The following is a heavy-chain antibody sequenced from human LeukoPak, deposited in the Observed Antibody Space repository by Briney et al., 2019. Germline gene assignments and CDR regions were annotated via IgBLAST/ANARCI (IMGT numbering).Heavy chain of an antibody. CDR1: GYTFTTYY. CDR3: ARDNSGGYYGSDDS. CDR2: INPNSGGT. J-gene: IGHJ4*02. V-gene: IGHV1-2*02. D-gene: IGHD3-10*01. Sequence: EASVKVSCRASGYTFTTYYMHWVRQAPGQGLEWMGWINPNSGGTNYVQKFQGRVTMTRDTSISTAYMELSRLTSDDTAVYYCARDNSGGYYGSDDSWGQGTLVTVSS.